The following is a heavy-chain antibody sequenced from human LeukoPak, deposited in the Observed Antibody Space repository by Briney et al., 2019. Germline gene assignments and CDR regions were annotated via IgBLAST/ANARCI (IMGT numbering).Heavy chain of an antibody. CDR2: FHSSGNT. D-gene: IGHD3/OR15-3a*01. V-gene: IGHV4-59*01. CDR3: AREWKWSGPFEI. Sequence: SETLSLTCIVSGDSITNNYWSWLRQPPGKGLEWVGYFHSSGNTDYNPSLEGRVTISIDTSKNQFSLLLAPVTAADTAVYYCAREWKWSGPFEIWGQGTMVAVAS. J-gene: IGHJ3*02. CDR1: GDSITNNY.